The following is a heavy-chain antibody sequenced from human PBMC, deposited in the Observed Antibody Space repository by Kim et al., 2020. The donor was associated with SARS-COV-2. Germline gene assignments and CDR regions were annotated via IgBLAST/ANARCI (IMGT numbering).Heavy chain of an antibody. CDR1: GFSFSDYY. J-gene: IGHJ6*02. D-gene: IGHD1-1*01. Sequence: GGSLRLSCAASGFSFSDYYMGWIRQAPGKGLEWVSYISDNGGTTHYSASVKGRFTVSRDNAKNSLDVQLSGLRAEDTAVYHCTRIKQLYYNGMDVWGQGTTIIVSS. CDR2: ISDNGGTT. CDR3: TRIKQLYYNGMDV. V-gene: IGHV3-11*01.